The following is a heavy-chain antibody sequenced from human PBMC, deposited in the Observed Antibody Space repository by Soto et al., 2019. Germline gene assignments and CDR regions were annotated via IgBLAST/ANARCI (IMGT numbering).Heavy chain of an antibody. V-gene: IGHV3-7*05. CDR3: ARVESAGMDV. Sequence: GGSLRLSCAATGFTFSSNWMRWVRQAPGKGLEWVASIKQDGSQKKYVDSVKGRFTISRDNVNGSRYRKMSSLRAEETAVYYCARVESAGMDVWGQGTPVTVSS. CDR1: GFTFSSNW. CDR2: IKQDGSQK. J-gene: IGHJ6*02.